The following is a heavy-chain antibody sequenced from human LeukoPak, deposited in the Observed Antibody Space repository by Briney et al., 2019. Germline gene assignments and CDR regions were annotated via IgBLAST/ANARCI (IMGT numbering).Heavy chain of an antibody. D-gene: IGHD3-10*01. CDR1: GYTFTSYA. CDR2: INAGNGKT. CDR3: ARGSYGP. Sequence: VASVKVSCKASGYTFTSYAMHWVRQAPGQRLEWMGWINAGNGKTKYSQKFQGRVTITRDTSASTAYMELSSLRAEDTAVYYCARGSYGPWGQGTLVTVSS. J-gene: IGHJ4*02. V-gene: IGHV1-3*01.